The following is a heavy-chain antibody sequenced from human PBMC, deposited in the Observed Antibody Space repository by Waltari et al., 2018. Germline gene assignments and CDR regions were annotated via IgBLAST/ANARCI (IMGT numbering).Heavy chain of an antibody. CDR3: ARGGIAAAGTTDQDFDY. D-gene: IGHD6-13*01. CDR1: GDSVSSNSAA. V-gene: IGHV6-1*01. Sequence: QTLSLTCAISGDSVSSNSAAWNWIRQSPSRGLEWLGRTYYRSKWYNDYAVSVKSRITINPDTSKNQFSLQLNSVTPEDTAVYYCARGGIAAAGTTDQDFDYWGQGTLVTVSS. CDR2: TYYRSKWYN. J-gene: IGHJ4*02.